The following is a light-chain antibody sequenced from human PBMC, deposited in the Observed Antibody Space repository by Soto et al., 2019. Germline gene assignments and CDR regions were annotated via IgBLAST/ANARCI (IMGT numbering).Light chain of an antibody. V-gene: IGKV3-15*01. CDR3: QQYNNWPS. J-gene: IGKJ5*01. CDR1: QSVRSTH. Sequence: EIVLTQSPGTLSLSPGERATLSCRASQSVRSTHLAWYQLKPGQAPRLLIYGASTRATGIPARFSGSGSGTEFTLTISSLQSEDFAVYYCQQYNNWPSFGQGTQLEIK. CDR2: GAS.